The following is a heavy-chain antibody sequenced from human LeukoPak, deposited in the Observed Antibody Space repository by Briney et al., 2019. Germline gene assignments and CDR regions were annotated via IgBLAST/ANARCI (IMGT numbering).Heavy chain of an antibody. V-gene: IGHV4-31*03. J-gene: IGHJ3*01. D-gene: IGHD2-21*02. CDR1: GGSIGSDGYY. CDR2: IYYSGST. CDR3: ASSHCGGDCFSSVAFDF. Sequence: KPSQTLSLTCSVSGGSIGSDGYYWNWIRQHPGKGLEWIGYIYYSGSTTYSPSLKSRVTISVDTSKNQFSLSLSSVTAADTAVYFCASSHCGGDCFSSVAFDFWGHGTMVTVSS.